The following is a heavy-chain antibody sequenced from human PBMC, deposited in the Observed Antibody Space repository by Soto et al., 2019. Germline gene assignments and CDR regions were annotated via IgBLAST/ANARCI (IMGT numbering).Heavy chain of an antibody. CDR1: GGSISSYY. V-gene: IGHV4-59*08. Sequence: QVQLQESGPGLVKPSETLSLTCTVSGGSISSYYWSWIRQPPGKGLEWIGYIYYSGSTNYNPALNRRVTIPVDTSKKQFPLKLSSVPAADTALYYCAKHSRSYYRMYNWFDPWGQGTLVTVSS. D-gene: IGHD3-10*01. J-gene: IGHJ5*02. CDR2: IYYSGST. CDR3: AKHSRSYYRMYNWFDP.